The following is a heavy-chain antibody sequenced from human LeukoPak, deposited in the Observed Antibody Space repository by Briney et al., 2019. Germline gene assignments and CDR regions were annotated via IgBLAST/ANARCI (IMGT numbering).Heavy chain of an antibody. CDR2: IYYRGST. V-gene: IGHV4-59*08. J-gene: IGHJ6*02. Sequence: SETLSLTCTVSGGSINSYYWSWIRQPPGKGLEWIGYIYYRGSTTYSPSLKSRVSISVDTSKNQFSLNLSFVTAADTAVYYCARQKTAPPIFEYYGMDIWGQGTTVTVSS. CDR1: GGSINSYY. D-gene: IGHD3-9*01. CDR3: ARQKTAPPIFEYYGMDI.